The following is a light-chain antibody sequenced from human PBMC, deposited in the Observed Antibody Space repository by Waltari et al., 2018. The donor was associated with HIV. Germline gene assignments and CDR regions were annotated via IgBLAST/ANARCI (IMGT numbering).Light chain of an antibody. J-gene: IGKJ1*01. CDR3: QQYNNWPPWT. CDR1: QSVSSN. CDR2: GAS. V-gene: IGKV3-15*01. Sequence: EIVMTQSPATLSVSPGETATLSCRASQSVSSNLAWYQQKPGLAPRLLIYGASTRATGIPARFSGSGSWTEFTLTITSLQSEDFAIYYCQQYNNWPPWTFGQGTKVEIK.